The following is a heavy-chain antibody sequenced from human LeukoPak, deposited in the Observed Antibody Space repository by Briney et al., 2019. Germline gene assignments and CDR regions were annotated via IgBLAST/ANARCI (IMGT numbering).Heavy chain of an antibody. V-gene: IGHV1-2*02. D-gene: IGHD1-26*01. CDR1: GYTFTGYY. J-gene: IGHJ3*02. Sequence: ASVKVSCKASGYTFTGYYMHWVRQAPGQGLEWMGWINPNSGGTNYAQKLQGRVTMTRDTSISTAYMELSRLRSDDTAVYYCARERSYGLLNAFDIWGQGTMVTVSS. CDR2: INPNSGGT. CDR3: ARERSYGLLNAFDI.